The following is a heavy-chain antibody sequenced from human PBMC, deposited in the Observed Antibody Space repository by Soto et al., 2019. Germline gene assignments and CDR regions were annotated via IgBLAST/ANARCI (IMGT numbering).Heavy chain of an antibody. D-gene: IGHD1-7*01. CDR2: IKSKTDGGTT. V-gene: IGHV3-15*01. CDR3: TTDRNYAHRRFAY. Sequence: EVQLVESGGGLVKPGGSLRLSCAASGFTFSNAWMSWVRQAPGKGLEWVGRIKSKTDGGTTDYAAPVKGRFTISRDDSKNTLYLQRNSLKTEDTAVYYCTTDRNYAHRRFAYWGQGTLVTVSS. CDR1: GFTFSNAW. J-gene: IGHJ4*02.